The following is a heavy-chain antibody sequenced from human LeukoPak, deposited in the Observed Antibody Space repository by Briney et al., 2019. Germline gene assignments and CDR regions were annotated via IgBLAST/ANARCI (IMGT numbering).Heavy chain of an antibody. CDR2: ISYSGST. CDR1: GGSISSYY. D-gene: IGHD4-17*01. Sequence: SETLSLTCTVSGGSISSYYWSWIRQPPGKGLEWIGYISYSGSTNFNPSLKSRVTISVDTSKNQFSLKLSSVTAADTAVYYCARVSVAGDYGYYFDYWGQGTLVTVSS. V-gene: IGHV4-59*01. J-gene: IGHJ4*02. CDR3: ARVSVAGDYGYYFDY.